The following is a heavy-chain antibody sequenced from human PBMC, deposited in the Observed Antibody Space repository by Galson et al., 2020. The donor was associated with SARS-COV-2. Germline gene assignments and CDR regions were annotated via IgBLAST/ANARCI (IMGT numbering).Heavy chain of an antibody. CDR3: ARADFDFWTDWRITGAY. J-gene: IGHJ4*02. CDR1: GFNFSNYG. CDR2: ISYDGSQV. V-gene: IGHV3-30*03. Sequence: GESLKISCAASGFNFSNYGMHWVRQAPGKGLEWVAVISYDGSQVSYADSVKGRFAISRDKSRETLFLQMNSLRGEDTAVYYCARADFDFWTDWRITGAYWGQGTLVTVSS. D-gene: IGHD3-3*01.